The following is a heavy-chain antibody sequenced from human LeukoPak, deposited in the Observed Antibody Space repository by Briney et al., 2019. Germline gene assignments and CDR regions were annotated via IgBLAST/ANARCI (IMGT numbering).Heavy chain of an antibody. CDR3: AREICSSTSCYSEPHFDY. CDR1: GFTFSRYS. Sequence: GGSLRLSCAASGFTFSRYSMNWGRQAPGKGLEWVSSISSSSSYIYYADSVKGRFTISRDNAKNSLYLQMNSLRAEDTAVYYCAREICSSTSCYSEPHFDYWGQGTLVTVSS. D-gene: IGHD2-2*01. CDR2: ISSSSSYI. J-gene: IGHJ4*02. V-gene: IGHV3-21*01.